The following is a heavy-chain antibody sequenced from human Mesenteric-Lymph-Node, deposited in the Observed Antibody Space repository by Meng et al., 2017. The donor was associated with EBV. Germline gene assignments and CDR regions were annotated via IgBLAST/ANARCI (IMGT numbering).Heavy chain of an antibody. CDR3: ARGREYSWGY. J-gene: IGHJ4*02. CDR1: GGSISNDHW. CDR2: MYHSGST. Sequence: QGQGSERGPGLVKPSGTLSLTCGGSGGSISNDHWWSWVRQPPGKGLEWIGEMYHSGSTNYNPSLKSRVTISVDKSKNQFFLNLNSVTAADTAVYYCARGREYSWGYWGQGTLVTVSS. V-gene: IGHV4-4*02. D-gene: IGHD4-11*01.